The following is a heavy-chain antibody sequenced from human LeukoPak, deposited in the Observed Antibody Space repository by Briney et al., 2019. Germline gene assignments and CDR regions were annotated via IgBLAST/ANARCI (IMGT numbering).Heavy chain of an antibody. Sequence: GGSQRLSCAASGFTFSSYGMHWVRQAPGKGLEWVAVISYDGSNKYYADSVKGRFTISRDNSKNTLYLQMNSLRAEDTAVYYCAKDLVPYYYYYGMDVWGQGTTVTVSS. CDR3: AKDLVPYYYYYGMDV. D-gene: IGHD3-10*01. J-gene: IGHJ6*02. V-gene: IGHV3-30*18. CDR1: GFTFSSYG. CDR2: ISYDGSNK.